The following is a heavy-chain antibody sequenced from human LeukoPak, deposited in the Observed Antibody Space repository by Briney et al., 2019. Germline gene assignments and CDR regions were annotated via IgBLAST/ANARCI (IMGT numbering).Heavy chain of an antibody. Sequence: GSLRLSCAASGFTFNNYIMNWVRQAPGKGLEWVSSISSSSDYIYYADSVKGRFTISRDNAKNSLYLQMNSLRAEDTAVYFCAKSPVSSCRGSFCYPFDYWGQGNLVTVSS. D-gene: IGHD2-15*01. CDR2: ISSSSDYI. CDR3: AKSPVSSCRGSFCYPFDY. V-gene: IGHV3-21*04. J-gene: IGHJ4*02. CDR1: GFTFNNYI.